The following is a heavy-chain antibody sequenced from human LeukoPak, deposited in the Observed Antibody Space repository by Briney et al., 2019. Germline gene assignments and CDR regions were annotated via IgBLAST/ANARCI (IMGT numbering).Heavy chain of an antibody. Sequence: SETLSLTCTVSGGSISSYYWGWIRQPPGKGLEWIGYIYYSGSTNYNPSLKSRVTISVDTSKNQFSLKLSSVTAADTAVYYCARHDYDILTGAKYGMDVWGQGTTVTVSS. CDR3: ARHDYDILTGAKYGMDV. J-gene: IGHJ6*02. CDR1: GGSISSYY. V-gene: IGHV4-59*08. D-gene: IGHD3-9*01. CDR2: IYYSGST.